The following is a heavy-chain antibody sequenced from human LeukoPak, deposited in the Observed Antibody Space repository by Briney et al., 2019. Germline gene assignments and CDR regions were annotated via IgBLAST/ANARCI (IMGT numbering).Heavy chain of an antibody. Sequence: SETLSLTCTVSGGSISSYYWSWIRQPPGKGLEWIGYIYYSGSTNYNPSLKSRVTISVDTSKNQFSLKLSSVTAADTAVYYCARGGAYSCSSTSCYGGNFDYWGQGTLVTVSS. CDR2: IYYSGST. CDR3: ARGGAYSCSSTSCYGGNFDY. D-gene: IGHD2-2*01. CDR1: GGSISSYY. J-gene: IGHJ4*02. V-gene: IGHV4-59*01.